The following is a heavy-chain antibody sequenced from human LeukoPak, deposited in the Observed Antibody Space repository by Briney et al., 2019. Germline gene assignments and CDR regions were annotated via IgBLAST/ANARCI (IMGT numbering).Heavy chain of an antibody. CDR1: GGSISSSSYY. V-gene: IGHV4-39*01. D-gene: IGHD6-13*01. J-gene: IGHJ5*02. CDR3: ARLAAAGTEGWFDP. CDR2: IYYSGST. Sequence: SETLSLTCTVSGGSISSSSYYWGWIRQPPGKGLEGIGSIYYSGSTYYNPSLKSRVTISVDTSKNQFSLKLSSVTAADTAVYYCARLAAAGTEGWFDPWGQGTLVTVSS.